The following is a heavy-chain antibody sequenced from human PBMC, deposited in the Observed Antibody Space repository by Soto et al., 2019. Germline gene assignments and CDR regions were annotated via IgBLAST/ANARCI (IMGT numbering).Heavy chain of an antibody. Sequence: GGSLRLSCAASGFTFSSYSMNWVRQAPGKGLEWVSSISSSSSYIYYADSVKGRFTISRDNAKNSLYLQMNSLRAEDTAVYYCARGPRGGVSPDYWGQGTLVTVSS. J-gene: IGHJ4*02. CDR3: ARGPRGGVSPDY. D-gene: IGHD2-15*01. V-gene: IGHV3-21*01. CDR1: GFTFSSYS. CDR2: ISSSSSYI.